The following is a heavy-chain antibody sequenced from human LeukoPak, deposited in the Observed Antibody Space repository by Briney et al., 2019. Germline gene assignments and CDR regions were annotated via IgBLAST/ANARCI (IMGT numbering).Heavy chain of an antibody. Sequence: PSETLSLTCTVSGGSISSYYWSWIRQPPGKGLEWLGYIYYSGSTNYNPSLKSRVTISVDTSKNQFSLKLSSVTAADTAVYYCARHPYDSTYYYGMDVWGQGTTVTVSS. CDR1: GGSISSYY. V-gene: IGHV4-59*08. CDR3: ARHPYDSTYYYGMDV. D-gene: IGHD3-22*01. J-gene: IGHJ6*02. CDR2: IYYSGST.